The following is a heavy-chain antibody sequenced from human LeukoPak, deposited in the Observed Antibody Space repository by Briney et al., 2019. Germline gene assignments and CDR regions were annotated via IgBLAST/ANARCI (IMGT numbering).Heavy chain of an antibody. CDR3: ARDRGDLDY. J-gene: IGHJ4*02. V-gene: IGHV4-61*02. CDR2: VYSSGIT. Sequence: SSQTLSLTCTVSGASISSGSYFWSWIRQPAGKGLEWIGRVYSSGITNYSPSLKSRVTISVDTSKNQFSLNLSSVTAADTAVYYCARDRGDLDYWGQGTLVTVSS. CDR1: GASISSGSYF.